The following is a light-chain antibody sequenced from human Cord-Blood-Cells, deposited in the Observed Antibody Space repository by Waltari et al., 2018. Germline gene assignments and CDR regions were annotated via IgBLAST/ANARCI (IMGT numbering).Light chain of an antibody. CDR1: RSDVGGYNY. Sequence: QSALTQPRHVSGSPGQSVTLSCTGNRSDVGGYNYVPWYQQHPGKAPKLIIYYFSKRPSGVPDRFSGSKSGNTASLTISGLQAEDEADYYCCSYAGSYTYVFGTGTKVTVL. V-gene: IGLV2-11*01. CDR3: CSYAGSYTYV. J-gene: IGLJ1*01. CDR2: YFS.